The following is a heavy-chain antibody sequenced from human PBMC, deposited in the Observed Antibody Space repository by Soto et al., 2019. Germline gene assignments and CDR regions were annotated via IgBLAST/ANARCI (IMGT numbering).Heavy chain of an antibody. CDR2: INSDGSST. CDR1: GVTFSSYW. D-gene: IGHD6-13*01. Sequence: PGGSLRLSCAASGVTFSSYWRHWVRQAPGKGLVWVSRINSDGSSTSYADSVKGRFTISRDNAKNTLYLQMNSLRAEDTAVYYCASSWYRKKPLWGQGTLVTVSS. CDR3: ASSWYRKKPL. J-gene: IGHJ4*02. V-gene: IGHV3-74*01.